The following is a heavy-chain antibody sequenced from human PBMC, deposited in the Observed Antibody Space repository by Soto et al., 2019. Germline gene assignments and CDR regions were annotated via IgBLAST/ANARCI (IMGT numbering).Heavy chain of an antibody. Sequence: GGSLRLSCAASGLTFSSYWMSWVRQAPGKGLEWVANIKQDGSQKYYVDSVKGRFTISRDNAKNSLYLQMNSLRVEDTAVYHCASAYYYDSSGYSPGGYWGQGTLVTVSS. CDR3: ASAYYYDSSGYSPGGY. V-gene: IGHV3-7*01. D-gene: IGHD3-22*01. J-gene: IGHJ4*02. CDR2: IKQDGSQK. CDR1: GLTFSSYW.